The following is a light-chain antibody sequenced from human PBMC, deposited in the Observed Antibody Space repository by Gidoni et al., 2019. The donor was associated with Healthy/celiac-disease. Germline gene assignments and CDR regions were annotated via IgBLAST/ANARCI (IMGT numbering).Light chain of an antibody. Sequence: ASITCSGDKLGDKYACWYQQKPGQSPVLVIYQDSKRPSGIPERFSGSNSGDTATLTISGTQAMDEADYYCQAWDSSTVVFGGGTKLTVL. J-gene: IGLJ2*01. CDR2: QDS. CDR3: QAWDSSTVV. CDR1: KLGDKY. V-gene: IGLV3-1*01.